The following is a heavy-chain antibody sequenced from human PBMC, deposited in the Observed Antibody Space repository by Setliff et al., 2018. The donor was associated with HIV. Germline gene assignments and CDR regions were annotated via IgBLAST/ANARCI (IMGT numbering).Heavy chain of an antibody. V-gene: IGHV5-51*01. CDR1: GYSFTSYW. CDR2: IYPGDSDT. D-gene: IGHD3-3*01. Sequence: GESLKISCKGSGYSFTSYWIGWVRQMPGKGQEWMWIIYPGDSDTRYSPSFQCQVTISADKSISTAYLQWSSLKDSDTVMYYCARPLPYYNFWSGYDAFDIWGQGTMVTVSS. J-gene: IGHJ3*02. CDR3: ARPLPYYNFWSGYDAFDI.